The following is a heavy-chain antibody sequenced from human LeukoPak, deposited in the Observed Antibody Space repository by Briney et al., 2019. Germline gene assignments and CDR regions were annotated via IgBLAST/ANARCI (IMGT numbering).Heavy chain of an antibody. CDR2: MNPNSGNT. V-gene: IGHV1-8*01. J-gene: IGHJ3*02. Sequence: ASVKASCKASGYTFTSYDINWVRQATGQGLEWMGWMNPNSGNTGYAQKFQGRVTMTRNTSISTAYMELSSLRSEDTAVYYCARVVGATSLGAFDIWGQGTMVTVSS. CDR1: GYTFTSYD. D-gene: IGHD1-26*01. CDR3: ARVVGATSLGAFDI.